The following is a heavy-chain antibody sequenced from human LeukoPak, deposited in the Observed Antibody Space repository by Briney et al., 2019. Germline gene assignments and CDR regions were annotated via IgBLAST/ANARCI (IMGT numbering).Heavy chain of an antibody. J-gene: IGHJ4*02. D-gene: IGHD3-9*01. CDR3: ARDPLRYLRVGHYDY. CDR1: GFTFSNSA. Sequence: GGSLRLSCAAPGFTFSNSAMNWVRQVPGKGLEWVSSIDYDSSHIYYAAPVRGRFTISRDNARNSVYLQMNSLRVEDTAVYYCARDPLRYLRVGHYDYWGQGTLVAVSS. V-gene: IGHV3-21*01. CDR2: IDYDSSHI.